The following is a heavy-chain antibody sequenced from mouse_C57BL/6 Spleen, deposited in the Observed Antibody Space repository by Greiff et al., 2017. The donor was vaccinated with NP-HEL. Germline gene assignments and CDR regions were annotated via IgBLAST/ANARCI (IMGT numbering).Heavy chain of an antibody. D-gene: IGHD2-1*01. V-gene: IGHV3-6*01. Sequence: DVKLQESGPGLVKPSQSLSLTCSVTGYSITSGYYWNWIRQFPGNKLEWMGYISYDGSNNYNPSLKNRISITRDTSKNQFFLKLNSVTTEDTATYYCARGGNHYAMDYWGQGTSVTVSS. CDR1: GYSITSGYY. J-gene: IGHJ4*01. CDR3: ARGGNHYAMDY. CDR2: ISYDGSN.